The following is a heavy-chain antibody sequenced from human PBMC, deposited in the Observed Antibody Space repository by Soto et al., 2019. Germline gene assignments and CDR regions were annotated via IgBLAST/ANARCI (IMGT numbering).Heavy chain of an antibody. Sequence: ASVKVSCKASGYTFTSYGISWVRQAPGQGLEWMGWISAYNGNTNYAQKLQGRVTMTTDTSTSTAYMELRSLRSDDTAVYYCARDPLGNDLSYCSSTSCPFDYWGQGTLVTVSS. CDR3: ARDPLGNDLSYCSSTSCPFDY. V-gene: IGHV1-18*01. CDR1: GYTFTSYG. CDR2: ISAYNGNT. D-gene: IGHD2-2*01. J-gene: IGHJ4*02.